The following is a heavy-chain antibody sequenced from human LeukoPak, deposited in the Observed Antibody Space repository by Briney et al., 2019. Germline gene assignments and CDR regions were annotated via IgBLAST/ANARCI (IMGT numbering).Heavy chain of an antibody. CDR1: XXXXXSXX. D-gene: IGHD3-3*01. V-gene: IGHV3-23*01. Sequence: GGXLXXXXXAXXXXXXSXXMSWVRXAPGKGLEWVSAISGSGGSTYYADSVKGRFTISRDNSKNTLYLQMNSLRAEDTAVYYCAKGSLDFWSGYLFDYWGQGTLVTVSS. CDR3: AKGSLDFWSGYLFDY. J-gene: IGHJ4*02. CDR2: ISGSGGST.